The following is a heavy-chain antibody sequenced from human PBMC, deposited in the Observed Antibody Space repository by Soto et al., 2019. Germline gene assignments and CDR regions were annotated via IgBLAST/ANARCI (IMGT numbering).Heavy chain of an antibody. CDR3: ASDSSGYYDNGMDV. Sequence: PGGSLRLSCAASGFTFSSYGMHWVRQAPGKGLEWVAVISYDGSNKYYADSVKGRFTISRDNSKNTLYLQMNSLRAEDTAVYYCASDSSGYYDNGMDVWGQGTTVTVSS. V-gene: IGHV3-30*03. CDR2: ISYDGSNK. D-gene: IGHD3-22*01. J-gene: IGHJ6*02. CDR1: GFTFSSYG.